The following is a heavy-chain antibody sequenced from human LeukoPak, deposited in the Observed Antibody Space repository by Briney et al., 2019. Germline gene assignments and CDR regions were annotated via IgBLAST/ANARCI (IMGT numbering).Heavy chain of an antibody. V-gene: IGHV1-46*01. J-gene: IGHJ6*03. CDR1: GYTFTSYY. CDR2: INPSGGST. D-gene: IGHD6-13*01. CDR3: ARGAGITYYYYMDV. Sequence: ASVKVSCKASGYTFTSYYMHWVRQAPGQGLEWMGIINPSGGSTTYAQKFQGRVTMTRDTSISTAYMELSRLRSDDTAVYYCARGAGITYYYYMDVWGKGTTVTVSS.